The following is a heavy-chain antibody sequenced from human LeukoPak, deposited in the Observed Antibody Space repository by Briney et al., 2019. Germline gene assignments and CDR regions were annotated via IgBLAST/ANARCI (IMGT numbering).Heavy chain of an antibody. D-gene: IGHD1-1*01. CDR1: GFTFSSYG. J-gene: IGHJ4*02. V-gene: IGHV3-74*01. CDR3: ARVYNWNGFDY. CDR2: VNGDGSTT. Sequence: GGSLRLSCAASGFTFSSYGMHWVRQAPGKGLVWVSRVNGDGSTTTYADSVKGRFTISRDNAKNTLYLQMNSLRAEDTAVYYCARVYNWNGFDYWGQGTLVTVSS.